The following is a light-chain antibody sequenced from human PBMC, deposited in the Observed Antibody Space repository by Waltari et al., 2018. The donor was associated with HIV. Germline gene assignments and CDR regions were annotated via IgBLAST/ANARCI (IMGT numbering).Light chain of an antibody. J-gene: IGLJ1*01. CDR1: SSDVGGYNY. CDR2: DVS. V-gene: IGLV2-14*03. Sequence: QSALTQPASVSGSPRQSITISCTGTSSDVGGYNYVSWYQQHPGKAPKLMIYDVSNRPAGLSARFSGYKSGNTASLTISGLQAEDEADYYCSSYTSSSTPYVFGTGTKVTVL. CDR3: SSYTSSSTPYV.